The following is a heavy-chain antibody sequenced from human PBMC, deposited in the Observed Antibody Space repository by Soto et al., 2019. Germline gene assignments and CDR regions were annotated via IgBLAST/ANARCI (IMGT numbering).Heavy chain of an antibody. CDR1: GFTFSSYA. Sequence: GSLRLSCAASGFTFSSYAMSSVRQAPGKGLEWVSAISGSGGSTYYADSVKGRFTISRDNSKNTLYLQMNSLRAEDTAVYYCAKGVNFYGSGECSYWGQGTLVTVAS. D-gene: IGHD3-10*01. CDR2: ISGSGGST. CDR3: AKGVNFYGSGECSY. V-gene: IGHV3-23*01. J-gene: IGHJ4*02.